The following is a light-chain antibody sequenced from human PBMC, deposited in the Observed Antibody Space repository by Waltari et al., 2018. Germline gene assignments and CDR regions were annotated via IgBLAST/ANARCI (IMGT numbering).Light chain of an antibody. CDR3: AAWDDSLNGVV. J-gene: IGLJ2*01. V-gene: IGLV1-44*01. CDR2: SDK. CDR1: SSNIGSNA. Sequence: QSVLTQPPSASGTPGQRVTISCSGSSSNIGSNAVNWYQQFPGTAPKLLIWSDKQRPEGVPDRFSGSKSGTSASLAISGLQSEDEADYYWAAWDDSLNGVVFGGGTKLTVL.